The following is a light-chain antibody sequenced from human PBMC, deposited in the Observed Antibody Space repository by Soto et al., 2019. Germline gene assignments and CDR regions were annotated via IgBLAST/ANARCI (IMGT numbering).Light chain of an antibody. CDR1: QSVSTW. CDR2: DAS. CDR3: QQYYTYSNT. Sequence: DIQMTQSPSTLSASVGDKVTITCRASQSVSTWLAWYQHKPGTAPKLLIYDASSLESGVPSRFSGSGSGTEFTLTISSLQPDDFATYYCQQYYTYSNTFGQGTKLEIK. V-gene: IGKV1-5*01. J-gene: IGKJ2*01.